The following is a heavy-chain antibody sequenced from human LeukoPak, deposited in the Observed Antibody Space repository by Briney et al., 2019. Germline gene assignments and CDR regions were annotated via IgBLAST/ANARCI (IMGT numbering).Heavy chain of an antibody. D-gene: IGHD6-13*01. V-gene: IGHV4-61*01. CDR3: ATSYSSSRKSLFDY. CDR1: GGSVSSGSYY. CDR2: IYYSGST. J-gene: IGHJ4*02. Sequence: PSETLSLTCTVSGGSVSSGSYYWSWIRQPPGKGLEWIGYIYYSGSTIYNPSLKSRVTISVDTSKNQFSLKLSSVTAADTAVYYCATSYSSSRKSLFDYWGQGTLVTVSS.